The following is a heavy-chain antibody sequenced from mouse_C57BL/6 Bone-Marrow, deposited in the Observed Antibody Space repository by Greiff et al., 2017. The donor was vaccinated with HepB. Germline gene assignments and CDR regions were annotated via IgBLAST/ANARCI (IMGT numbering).Heavy chain of an antibody. CDR3: ARPGITTVVARYFDV. CDR2: INPNNGGT. Sequence: VQLQQSGPELVKPGASVKMSCKASGYTFTDYNMHWVKQSHGKSLEWIGYINPNNGGTSYNQKFKGKATLTVNKSSSTAYMELRSLTSEDSAVYYCARPGITTVVARYFDVWGTGTTVTVSS. J-gene: IGHJ1*03. V-gene: IGHV1-22*01. D-gene: IGHD1-1*01. CDR1: GYTFTDYN.